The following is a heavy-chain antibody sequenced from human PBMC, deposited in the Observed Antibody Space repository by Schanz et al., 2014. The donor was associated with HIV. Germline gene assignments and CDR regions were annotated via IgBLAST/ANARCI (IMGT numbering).Heavy chain of an antibody. V-gene: IGHV1-69*01. CDR1: GGTFSSYA. Sequence: QVPLVQSGAEVKKPGSSVKVSCKASGGTFSSYAFSWVRQAPGQGLEWMGGIIPVFGTTNYAQKFQGRVTITADESTSTTYLELSSLRSEDTAVYYCASQYSNYDSSRRYHWYFDLWGRGTLVTVSS. CDR3: ASQYSNYDSSRRYHWYFDL. CDR2: IIPVFGTT. J-gene: IGHJ2*01. D-gene: IGHD4-4*01.